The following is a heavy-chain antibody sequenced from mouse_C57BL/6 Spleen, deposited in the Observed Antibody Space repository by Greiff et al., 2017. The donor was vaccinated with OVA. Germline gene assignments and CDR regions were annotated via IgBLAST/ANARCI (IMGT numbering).Heavy chain of an antibody. V-gene: IGHV1-82*01. CDR2: IYPGDGDT. CDR1: GYAFSSSW. J-gene: IGHJ1*03. Sequence: VQLQQSGPELVKPGASVKISCKASGYAFSSSWMNWVKQRPGKGLEWIGRIYPGDGDTNYNGKFKGKATLTADKSSSTAYMQLSSLTSEDSAVYFCARDGIYYGSSRYFDVWGTGTTVTVSS. D-gene: IGHD1-1*01. CDR3: ARDGIYYGSSRYFDV.